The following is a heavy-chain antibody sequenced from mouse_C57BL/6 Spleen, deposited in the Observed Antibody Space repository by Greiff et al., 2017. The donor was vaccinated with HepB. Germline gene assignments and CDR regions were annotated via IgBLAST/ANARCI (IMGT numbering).Heavy chain of an antibody. D-gene: IGHD1-1*02. J-gene: IGHJ3*01. CDR3: ARLWSPFAY. V-gene: IGHV3-6*01. CDR1: GYSITSGYY. Sequence: EVKLEESGPGLVKPSQSLSLTCSVTGYSITSGYYWNWIRQFPGNKLEWMGYISYDGSNNYNPSLKNRISITRDTSKNQFFLKLNSVTTEDTATYYCARLWSPFAYWGQGTLVTVSA. CDR2: ISYDGSN.